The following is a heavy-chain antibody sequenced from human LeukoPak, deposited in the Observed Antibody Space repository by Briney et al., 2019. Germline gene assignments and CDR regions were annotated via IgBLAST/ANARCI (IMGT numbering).Heavy chain of an antibody. J-gene: IGHJ4*02. CDR3: ARGRHGDHVSLFEY. CDR2: ISWDGGST. CDR1: GFNFDDYA. V-gene: IGHV3-43D*03. Sequence: GGSLRLSCAASGFNFDDYAMHWVRQAPGKGLEWVSLISWDGGSTYYADSVKGRFTISRDNAKNSLYLQMNSLRAEDTAVYFCARGRHGDHVSLFEYWGQGTLVTVSS. D-gene: IGHD3-10*02.